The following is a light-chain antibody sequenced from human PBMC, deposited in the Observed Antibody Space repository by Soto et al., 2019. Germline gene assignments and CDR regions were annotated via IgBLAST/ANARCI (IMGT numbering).Light chain of an antibody. CDR2: DAY. Sequence: EIKMPQSPSSLSASVGDRVTITCQASQNLSIYLNLYHQEPGKAPMLLIYDAYNLAIVVPSRFCGCGSVTDFFFTTNSLQPEDVATYVCQQYNKLPTFGPGTKVDIK. CDR1: QNLSIY. CDR3: QQYNKLPT. V-gene: IGKV1-33*01. J-gene: IGKJ3*01.